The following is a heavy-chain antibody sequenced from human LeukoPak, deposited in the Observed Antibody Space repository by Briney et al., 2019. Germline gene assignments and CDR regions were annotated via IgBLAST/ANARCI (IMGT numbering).Heavy chain of an antibody. Sequence: ASVKVSCKASGYIFTGFFIHWVRQAPGQGLELMGWINPYTGDTNYAQKFQGRVTMTRDTSISTAYMELSRLRSDDTAVYYCARSSGWDDYGGYYYGMDVWGQGTTVTVSS. V-gene: IGHV1-2*02. CDR2: INPYTGDT. CDR1: GYIFTGFF. CDR3: ARSSGWDDYGGYYYGMDV. J-gene: IGHJ6*02. D-gene: IGHD4-17*01.